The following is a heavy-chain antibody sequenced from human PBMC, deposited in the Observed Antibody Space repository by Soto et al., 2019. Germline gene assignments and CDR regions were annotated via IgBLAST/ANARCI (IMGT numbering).Heavy chain of an antibody. D-gene: IGHD2-8*02. CDR2: IYWDDDK. J-gene: IGHJ4*02. CDR3: AHRPGSENDY. Sequence: QITLKESGPTLVKPTQTLTLTCTFSGFSLSTSGVGVAWIRQPPGKALEWLALIYWDDDKRYSPSMKSRLTTTKDTYINQVVLTLTDMDPVDTATYYCAHRPGSENDYWGQGTLVTVSS. CDR1: GFSLSTSGVG. V-gene: IGHV2-5*02.